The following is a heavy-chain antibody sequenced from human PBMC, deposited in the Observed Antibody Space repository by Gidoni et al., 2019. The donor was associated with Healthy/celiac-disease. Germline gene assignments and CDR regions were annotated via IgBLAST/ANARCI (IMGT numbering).Heavy chain of an antibody. V-gene: IGHV3-33*01. CDR3: ARGADCGGDCYPWEDDYYYMDV. J-gene: IGHJ6*03. CDR2: IWYDGSNK. Sequence: QVQLLESGGGVVQPGRSLRLSCAASGFTFRNYGLHWVRQAPGKGLDWVAVIWYDGSNKYYADAVKGRFTISRDNSKNTLYLQMNSLRAEDTAVYYCARGADCGGDCYPWEDDYYYMDVWGKGTTVTVSS. CDR1: GFTFRNYG. D-gene: IGHD2-21*02.